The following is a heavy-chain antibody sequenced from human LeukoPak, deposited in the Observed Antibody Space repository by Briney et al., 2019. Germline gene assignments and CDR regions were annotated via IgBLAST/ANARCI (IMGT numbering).Heavy chain of an antibody. CDR2: IWYDGSNK. J-gene: IGHJ4*02. Sequence: PGRSLRLSCAASGFTFSSYGMHWVRQAPGKGLEWVAVIWYDGSNKYYADSVKGRFTISRDNSKNTLYLQMNSLRAEDTAVYYCARDWEYYYDSGGFDYWGQGTLVTVSS. D-gene: IGHD3-22*01. CDR3: ARDWEYYYDSGGFDY. CDR1: GFTFSSYG. V-gene: IGHV3-33*01.